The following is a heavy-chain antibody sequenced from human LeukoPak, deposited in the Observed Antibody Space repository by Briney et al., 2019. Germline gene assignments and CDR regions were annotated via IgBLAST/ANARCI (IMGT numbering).Heavy chain of an antibody. D-gene: IGHD3-10*01. Sequence: SETLSLTCTVPGGSISSYYWSWIRQPPGKGLEWIGYIYYSGSTYYNPSLKSRVTISVDTSKNQFSLKLSSVTAADTAVYYCARGSQDGSLFDYWGQGTLVTVSS. J-gene: IGHJ4*02. V-gene: IGHV4-59*06. CDR1: GGSISSYY. CDR2: IYYSGST. CDR3: ARGSQDGSLFDY.